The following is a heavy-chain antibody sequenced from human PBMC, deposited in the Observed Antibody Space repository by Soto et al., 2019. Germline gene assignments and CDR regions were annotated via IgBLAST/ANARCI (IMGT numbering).Heavy chain of an antibody. Sequence: PGESLKISCKGSGYSFTSYWIGWVRQMPGKGLEWMGIIYPGDSDTRYSPSFQGQVTISADKSISTAYLQWSSLKASDTAMYYCARCKYYYDSSGYYYLYGMDVWGQGTTVTVSS. D-gene: IGHD3-22*01. CDR3: ARCKYYYDSSGYYYLYGMDV. CDR2: IYPGDSDT. V-gene: IGHV5-51*01. CDR1: GYSFTSYW. J-gene: IGHJ6*02.